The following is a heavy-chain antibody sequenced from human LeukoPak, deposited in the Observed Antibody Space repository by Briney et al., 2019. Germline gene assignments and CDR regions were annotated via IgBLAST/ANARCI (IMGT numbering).Heavy chain of an antibody. V-gene: IGHV3-23*01. J-gene: IGHJ4*02. CDR2: VIGSYT. Sequence: GGSLRLSCAASGFTFSSYVMSWVRQAPGEGLEWVSAVIGSYTYYADSVKGRFTISRDNSKNTLFLEMNGLRAGDTAVYYCAKGSSSSRPYYFDSWGLGTLVIVSS. CDR1: GFTFSSYV. D-gene: IGHD6-13*01. CDR3: AKGSSSSRPYYFDS.